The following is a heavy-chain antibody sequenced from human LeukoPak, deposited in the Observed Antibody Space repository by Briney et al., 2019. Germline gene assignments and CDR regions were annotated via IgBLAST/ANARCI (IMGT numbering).Heavy chain of an antibody. CDR1: SGSISSYY. J-gene: IGHJ4*02. Sequence: SETLSLTCAVSSGSISSYYWSWIRQPPGRGLEWIGFIHYSGSTSYNSSLKSRVTISVDTSKNQFSLKLSSVTPADTAVYYCARQVYSSSWSYYFDYWGQGILVTVSS. V-gene: IGHV4-59*01. CDR2: IHYSGST. CDR3: ARQVYSSSWSYYFDY. D-gene: IGHD6-13*01.